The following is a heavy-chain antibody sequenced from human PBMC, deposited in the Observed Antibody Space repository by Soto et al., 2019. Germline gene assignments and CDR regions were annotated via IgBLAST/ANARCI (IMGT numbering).Heavy chain of an antibody. V-gene: IGHV1-69*13. Sequence: SVEVSCKASGGTFSSYAISWVRQAPGQGLEWMGGIIPIFGTANYAQKFQGRVTITADESTSTAYMELSSLRSEDTAVYYCARDMGYYYGSGSYYSRYNWFDPWGQGTLVTVSS. CDR3: ARDMGYYYGSGSYYSRYNWFDP. D-gene: IGHD3-10*01. CDR2: IIPIFGTA. J-gene: IGHJ5*02. CDR1: GGTFSSYA.